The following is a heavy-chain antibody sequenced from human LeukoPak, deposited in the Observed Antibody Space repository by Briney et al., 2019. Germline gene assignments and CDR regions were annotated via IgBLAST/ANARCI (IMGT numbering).Heavy chain of an antibody. V-gene: IGHV1-69*01. J-gene: IGHJ4*02. CDR3: ARDGAGRRGDY. CDR1: GGTFSSYA. CDR2: IIPIFGTA. Sequence: ASVKVSCKASGGTFSSYAISWVRQAPGQGLEWMGGIIPIFGTANHAQKFQGRVTITADESTSTAYMELSSLRSEDTAVYYCARDGAGRRGDYWGQGTLVTVSS. D-gene: IGHD1-26*01.